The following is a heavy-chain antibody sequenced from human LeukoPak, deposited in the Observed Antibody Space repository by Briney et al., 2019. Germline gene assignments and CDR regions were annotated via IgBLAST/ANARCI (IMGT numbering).Heavy chain of an antibody. D-gene: IGHD3-10*01. Sequence: PSETPSLTCTVSGGSISSYYWSWIRQPPGKGLEWIGYIYYSGSTNYNPSLKSRVTISADTSKNQFSLKLSSVTAADTAVYYCARLGRFGELDWFDPWGQGTLVTVSS. J-gene: IGHJ5*02. CDR1: GGSISSYY. V-gene: IGHV4-59*08. CDR2: IYYSGST. CDR3: ARLGRFGELDWFDP.